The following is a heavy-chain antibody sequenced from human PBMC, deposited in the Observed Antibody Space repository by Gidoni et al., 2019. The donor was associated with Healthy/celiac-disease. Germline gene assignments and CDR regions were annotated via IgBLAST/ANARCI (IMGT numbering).Heavy chain of an antibody. Sequence: EVQLVQSGAEVHKPGESLKISCTGSGCSFTSYWIGWVRQMPGKGLEWMGIIYPGDSDTRYSPSFQGQVTISADKSISTAYLQWSSLKASDTAMYYCARTYYYDSSGYHGYYGMDVWGQGTTVTVSS. V-gene: IGHV5-51*03. CDR2: IYPGDSDT. J-gene: IGHJ6*02. CDR3: ARTYYYDSSGYHGYYGMDV. D-gene: IGHD3-22*01. CDR1: GCSFTSYW.